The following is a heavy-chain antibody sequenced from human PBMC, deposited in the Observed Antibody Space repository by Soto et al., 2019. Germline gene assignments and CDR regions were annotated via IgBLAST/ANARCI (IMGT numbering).Heavy chain of an antibody. CDR1: GFTLGNYW. Sequence: PGGSLRLSCAASGFTLGNYWMHGVRQAPGKGLVWVSRINDYGTTINYAESVEGRFIISRDDAKSEVYLQMNNLRAEDSAAYYCARGGLEPFDYWGQGALVTVSS. CDR3: ARGGLEPFDY. J-gene: IGHJ4*02. V-gene: IGHV3-74*01. CDR2: INDYGTTI. D-gene: IGHD1-1*01.